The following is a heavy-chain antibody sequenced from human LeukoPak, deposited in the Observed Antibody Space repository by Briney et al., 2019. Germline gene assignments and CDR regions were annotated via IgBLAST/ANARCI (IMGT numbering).Heavy chain of an antibody. Sequence: ASVTVSCKASGYTFTSYGISWVRQAPGQGLEWMGWISAYNGDTNYAQKLQGRVTMTTDTSTSTAYMELRSLRSDDTAVYYCARVWELLPRDYWGQGTLVTVSS. CDR2: ISAYNGDT. D-gene: IGHD1-26*01. J-gene: IGHJ4*02. CDR3: ARVWELLPRDY. CDR1: GYTFTSYG. V-gene: IGHV1-18*01.